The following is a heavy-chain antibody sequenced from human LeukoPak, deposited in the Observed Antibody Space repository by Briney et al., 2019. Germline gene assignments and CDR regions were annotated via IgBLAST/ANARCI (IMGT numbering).Heavy chain of an antibody. CDR2: INQDGSER. D-gene: IGHD2-21*02. CDR1: GFTFSSYW. CDR3: ARMRSCGGDCYSGGFDY. V-gene: IGHV3-7*01. J-gene: IGHJ4*02. Sequence: GGSLRLSCAASGFTFSSYWMHWVRQAPGKGLEWVANINQDGSERYFVDSVKGRFTISRDNSKNTLYLQMNSLRAEDTAVYYCARMRSCGGDCYSGGFDYWGQGTLVTVSS.